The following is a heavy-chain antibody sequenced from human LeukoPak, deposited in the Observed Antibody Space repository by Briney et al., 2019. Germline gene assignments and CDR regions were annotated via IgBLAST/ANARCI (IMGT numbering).Heavy chain of an antibody. CDR1: GFTFSNAW. Sequence: GGSLRLSCAASGFTFSNAWMNWVRQAPGKGLEWAGRIKSKTDGGTTDYAAPVKGRFTISRDDSKNTLYLQMNSLKTEDTAVYYCTTAYYYDSSPMGYWGQGTLVTVSS. CDR3: TTAYYYDSSPMGY. CDR2: IKSKTDGGTT. J-gene: IGHJ4*02. D-gene: IGHD3-22*01. V-gene: IGHV3-15*07.